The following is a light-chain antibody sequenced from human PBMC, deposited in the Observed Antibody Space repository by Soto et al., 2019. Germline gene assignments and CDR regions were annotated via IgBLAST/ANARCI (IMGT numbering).Light chain of an antibody. CDR2: DAS. V-gene: IGKV1-39*01. J-gene: IGKJ1*01. CDR3: QQSYSTRTWT. CDR1: QSINRH. Sequence: TQSPATLSLSPGERATLSCRASQSINRHLAWYQQKPGKAPKLLIYDASSLESGVPARFSGSGSGTDFTLTISSLQPEDFATYYCQQSYSTRTWTFGQGTKVDIK.